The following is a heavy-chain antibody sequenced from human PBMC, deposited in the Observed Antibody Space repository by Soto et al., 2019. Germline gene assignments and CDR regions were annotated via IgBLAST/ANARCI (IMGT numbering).Heavy chain of an antibody. CDR1: GFTFSSYS. CDR3: ARYNWNYDYYYMDV. Sequence: PGGSLRLSCAASGFTFSSYSMNWVRQAPGKGLEWVSYISSSSSTIYYADSVKGRFTISRDNAKNSLYLQMNSLRAEDTAVYYCARYNWNYDYYYMDVWGKGTTVTVSS. CDR2: ISSSSSTI. V-gene: IGHV3-48*01. D-gene: IGHD1-20*01. J-gene: IGHJ6*03.